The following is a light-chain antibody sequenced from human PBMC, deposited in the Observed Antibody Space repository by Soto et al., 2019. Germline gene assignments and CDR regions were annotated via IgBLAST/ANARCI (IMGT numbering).Light chain of an antibody. V-gene: IGLV1-44*01. Sequence: QSVLTQPPSASGTPGQRVTISCSGSSSNVGSNTVSWYQQLPGTAPKVLIYSDDQRPSGVPDRFSGSRSGSSASLAISGLQSGDEADYYCQSFDVSLNAYVFGTGTKLTVL. CDR3: QSFDVSLNAYV. J-gene: IGLJ1*01. CDR2: SDD. CDR1: SSNVGSNT.